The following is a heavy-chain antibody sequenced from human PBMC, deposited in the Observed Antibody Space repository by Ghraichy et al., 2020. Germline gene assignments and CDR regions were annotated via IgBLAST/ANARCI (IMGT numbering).Heavy chain of an antibody. CDR2: INHSGTT. CDR1: GGPFSGYY. D-gene: IGHD4-17*01. V-gene: IGHV4-34*01. J-gene: IGHJ6*02. Sequence: SETLSLTCAVYGGPFSGYYWSWIRQPPGKGLEWIGEINHSGTTNYNPSLKSRVSISVDTSKNQFSLKLSSVTAADTAVYYCARGPDPPTVPNRVFTGMDVWGQGTTVTVSS. CDR3: ARGPDPPTVPNRVFTGMDV.